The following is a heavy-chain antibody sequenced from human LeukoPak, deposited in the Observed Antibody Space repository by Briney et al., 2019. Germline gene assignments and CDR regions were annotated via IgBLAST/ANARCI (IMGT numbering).Heavy chain of an antibody. J-gene: IGHJ5*02. V-gene: IGHV4-34*01. D-gene: IGHD6-13*01. CDR3: ARDNRGSSWSNWFDP. CDR1: GGSFSGYY. CDR2: INHSGST. Sequence: SETLSLTCAVYGGSFSGYYWSWIRQPPGKGLEWIGEINHSGSTNYNPSLKSRVTISVDTSKNQFSLKLSSVTAADTAVYYCARDNRGSSWSNWFDPWGQGTLVTVSS.